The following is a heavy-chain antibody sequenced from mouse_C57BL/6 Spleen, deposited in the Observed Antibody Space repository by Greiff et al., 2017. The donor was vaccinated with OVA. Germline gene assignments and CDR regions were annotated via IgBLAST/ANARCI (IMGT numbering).Heavy chain of an antibody. J-gene: IGHJ1*03. D-gene: IGHD2-4*01. CDR1: GYAFSSYW. V-gene: IGHV1-80*01. CDR2: IYPGDGDT. Sequence: QVQLQQSGAELVKPGASVKISCKASGYAFSSYWMNWVKQRPGKGLEWIGQIYPGDGDTNYNGKFKGKATLTADKSSSTAYMQLSSLTSEDSAVYFCAKIPHYDYETPDVWGTGTTVTVSS. CDR3: AKIPHYDYETPDV.